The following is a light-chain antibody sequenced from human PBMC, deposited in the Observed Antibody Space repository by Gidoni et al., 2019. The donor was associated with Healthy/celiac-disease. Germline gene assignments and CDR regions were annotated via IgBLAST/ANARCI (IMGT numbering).Light chain of an antibody. CDR2: WAY. V-gene: IGKV4-1*01. CDR3: QQYYSTPYS. CDR1: QSVLYSSNNKNY. Sequence: DIVMTQSPDSLAVSLGERATINCKSSQSVLYSSNNKNYLAWYPQKPGQPPKLLIYWAYTRESGVPDRFSGSGSGTDFTLTISSLQAEDVAVYYCQQYYSTPYSFGQGTKLEIK. J-gene: IGKJ2*03.